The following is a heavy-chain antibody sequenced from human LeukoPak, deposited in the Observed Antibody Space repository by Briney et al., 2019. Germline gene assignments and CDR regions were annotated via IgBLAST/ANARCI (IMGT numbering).Heavy chain of an antibody. CDR3: ARSTRWLQLVDY. V-gene: IGHV4-59*12. CDR1: GGSISSYY. D-gene: IGHD5-24*01. Sequence: PSETLSLTCTVSGGSISSYYWSWIRQPPGKGLEWIGYIYYSGSTNYNPSLKSRVTISVDTSKNQFSLKLSSVTAADTAVYYCARSTRWLQLVDYWGQGTLVTVSS. J-gene: IGHJ4*02. CDR2: IYYSGST.